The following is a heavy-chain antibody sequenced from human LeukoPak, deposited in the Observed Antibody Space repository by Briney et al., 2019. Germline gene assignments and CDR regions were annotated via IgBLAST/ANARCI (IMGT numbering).Heavy chain of an antibody. V-gene: IGHV4-59*01. CDR2: IYYSGST. Sequence: PSETLSLTCTVSGDSISTYYWSWIRQPPGKGLEWIGYIYYSGSTTYNPSLKSRVTISVDTSKNHVSLKLSSVTAADTAVYYCARASQNWDWVFDSWGQGTLVTVSS. D-gene: IGHD3/OR15-3a*01. CDR3: ARASQNWDWVFDS. CDR1: GDSISTYY. J-gene: IGHJ4*02.